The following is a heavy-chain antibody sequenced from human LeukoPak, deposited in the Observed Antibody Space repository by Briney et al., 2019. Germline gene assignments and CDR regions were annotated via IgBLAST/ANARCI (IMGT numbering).Heavy chain of an antibody. CDR2: INPSGGST. J-gene: IGHJ4*02. Sequence: GASVKVSCKASGYTFTSYYMHWVRQAPGQGLEWMGIINPSGGSTSYAQKFQGRVTMTRDMSTSTVYMELSSLRSEDTAVYYCARVGLSDDGTYELDYWGQGTLVTVSS. CDR3: ARVGLSDDGTYELDY. CDR1: GYTFTSYY. V-gene: IGHV1-46*01. D-gene: IGHD1-14*01.